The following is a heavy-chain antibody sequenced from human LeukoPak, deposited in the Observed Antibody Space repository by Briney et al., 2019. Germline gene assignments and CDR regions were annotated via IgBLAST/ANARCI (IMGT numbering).Heavy chain of an antibody. CDR3: AREERDPFTIDY. Sequence: SETLSLTCTLSGGSISSYYWSWIRQPPGKGLEWIGYIYYSGSTNYNPSLKSRVTISVDTSKNQFSLKLSSVTAADTAVYYCAREERDPFTIDYWGQGTLVTVSS. CDR1: GGSISSYY. V-gene: IGHV4-59*01. CDR2: IYYSGST. J-gene: IGHJ4*02.